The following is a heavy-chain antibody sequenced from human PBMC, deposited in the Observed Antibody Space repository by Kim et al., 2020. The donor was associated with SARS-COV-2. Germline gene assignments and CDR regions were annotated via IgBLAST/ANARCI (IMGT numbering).Heavy chain of an antibody. CDR3: ARIEYSYGNDAFDI. D-gene: IGHD5-18*01. V-gene: IGHV2-70*11. J-gene: IGHJ3*02. Sequence: SGPTLVKPTQTLTLTCTFSGFSLSTSGMCVSWIRQPPGKALEWLARIDWDDDKYYSTSLKTRLTISKDTSKSQVVLTMTNMDPVDTATYYCARIEYSYGNDAFDIWGQGTMVTVSS. CDR2: IDWDDDK. CDR1: GFSLSTSGMC.